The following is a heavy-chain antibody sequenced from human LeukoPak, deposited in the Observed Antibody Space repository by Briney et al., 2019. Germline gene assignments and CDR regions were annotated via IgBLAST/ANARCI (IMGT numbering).Heavy chain of an antibody. D-gene: IGHD2-15*01. J-gene: IGHJ4*02. Sequence: PGGSLRLSCAASGFTFSSYEMNWVRQAPGKGLEWVSYISSSGSTIYYADSVKGRFTISRDNAKNSLYLQMNSLRAEDTAVYYCARGRRGYCSGGSCPNLPIDYWGQGTLVTVSS. CDR1: GFTFSSYE. CDR2: ISSSGSTI. V-gene: IGHV3-48*03. CDR3: ARGRRGYCSGGSCPNLPIDY.